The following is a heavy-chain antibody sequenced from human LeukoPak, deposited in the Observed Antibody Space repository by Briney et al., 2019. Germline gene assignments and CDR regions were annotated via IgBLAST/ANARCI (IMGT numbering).Heavy chain of an antibody. J-gene: IGHJ4*02. Sequence: PSETLSLTCTVSGGSISSYYWSWIRQPPGKGLGWIGYIYYSGSTNYNPSLKSRVTISVDTSKNQFSLKLSSVTAADTAVYYCARDFEYYDILTGYYSYYFDYWGQGTLVTVSS. CDR1: GGSISSYY. CDR2: IYYSGST. D-gene: IGHD3-9*01. CDR3: ARDFEYYDILTGYYSYYFDY. V-gene: IGHV4-59*01.